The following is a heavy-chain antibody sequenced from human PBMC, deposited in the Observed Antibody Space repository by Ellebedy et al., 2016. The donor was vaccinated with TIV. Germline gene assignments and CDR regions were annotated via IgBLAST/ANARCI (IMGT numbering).Heavy chain of an antibody. J-gene: IGHJ4*02. CDR3: TRDAAGNGGKIDY. Sequence: GESLKISCVVPGFTLSTYAMRWFRQAPGKGLEWVSALTTVCVTFYADSVKGRFTISRDSSKNTLYLQMNSLRAEDTAVYYCTRDAAGNGGKIDYWGQGALVTVSS. V-gene: IGHV3-23*01. CDR1: GFTLSTYA. CDR2: LTTVCVT. D-gene: IGHD4-23*01.